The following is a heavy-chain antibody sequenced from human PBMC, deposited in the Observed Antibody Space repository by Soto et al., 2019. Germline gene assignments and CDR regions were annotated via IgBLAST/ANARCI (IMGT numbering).Heavy chain of an antibody. D-gene: IGHD4-17*01. J-gene: IGHJ4*02. CDR1: GGSISSSSYY. V-gene: IGHV4-39*01. CDR2: IYYSGST. CDR3: ARLDGMTTDY. Sequence: PSETLSLTCTVSGGSISSSSYYWGWIRQPPGKGLEWIGSIYYSGSTYYNPSLKSRVTISVDTSKNQFSLKLSSVTAADTAVYYCARLDGMTTDYWGQGTLVTAPQ.